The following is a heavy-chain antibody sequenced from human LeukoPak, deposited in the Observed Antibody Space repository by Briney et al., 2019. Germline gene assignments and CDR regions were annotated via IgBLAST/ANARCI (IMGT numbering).Heavy chain of an antibody. J-gene: IGHJ3*02. Sequence: WARQSPGKGLEWIGSFYYGGITYYHPSLKSRVTVSVDTSRSQFSLKLISVTAADTAVYYCARAGRDGYSPASDSLDIWGQGKTVTVSS. CDR2: FYYGGIT. CDR3: ARAGRDGYSPASDSLDI. V-gene: IGHV4-39*07. D-gene: IGHD5-24*01.